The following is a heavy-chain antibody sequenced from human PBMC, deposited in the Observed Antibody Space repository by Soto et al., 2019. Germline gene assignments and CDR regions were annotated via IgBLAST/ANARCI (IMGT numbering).Heavy chain of an antibody. Sequence: QVQLQESGPGLVKPSETLSLTCTVSGGSISSYYWSCIRQPPGKGLEWIGYIYYSGSTNYNPSLKSRVTISVDTSKNQSSLKLTSVNAADTAVYYCARRYGSCFDYWRQGTLVTVSS. CDR3: ARRYGSCFDY. V-gene: IGHV4-59*08. CDR2: IYYSGST. J-gene: IGHJ4*02. D-gene: IGHD5-18*01. CDR1: GGSISSYY.